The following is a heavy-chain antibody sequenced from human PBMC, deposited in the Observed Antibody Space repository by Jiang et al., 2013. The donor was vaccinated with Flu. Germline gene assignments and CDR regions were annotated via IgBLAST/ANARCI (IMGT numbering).Heavy chain of an antibody. J-gene: IGHJ4*02. Sequence: ADSVKGRFTISRDNSKNTLYLQMNSLRAEDTAVYYCAKEARYYHVSSGFYFDSWGQGILVTVSS. CDR3: AKEARYYHVSSGFYFDS. D-gene: IGHD3-22*01. V-gene: IGHV3-30*02.